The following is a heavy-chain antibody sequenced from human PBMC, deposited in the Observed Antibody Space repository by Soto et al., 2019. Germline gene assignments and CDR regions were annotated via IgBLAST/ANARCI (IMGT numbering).Heavy chain of an antibody. Sequence: QVQLVESGGGVVQPGRSLRLSCAASGFTFSTYAMHWVRQAPGKGLDWVAVISYDGSNKYYADSVTGRFTISRDNSKNPVYRQMNSLRAEDTTVYYCARGGPYYYDSSDWGAFHIWGQGTMVTVSS. J-gene: IGHJ3*02. CDR3: ARGGPYYYDSSDWGAFHI. V-gene: IGHV3-30-3*01. CDR2: ISYDGSNK. D-gene: IGHD3-22*01. CDR1: GFTFSTYA.